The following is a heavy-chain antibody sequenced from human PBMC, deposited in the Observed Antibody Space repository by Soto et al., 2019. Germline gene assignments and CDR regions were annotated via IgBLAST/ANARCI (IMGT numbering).Heavy chain of an antibody. CDR3: ARPRYDFWSGKGRKYYYGMDV. CDR2: IDPSDSYT. V-gene: IGHV5-10-1*01. D-gene: IGHD3-3*01. Sequence: PGESLKISCKGSGYSFTSYWISWVRQMPGKGLEWMGRIDPSDSYTNYSPSFQGHVTISADKSISTAYLQWSSLKASDTAMYYCARPRYDFWSGKGRKYYYGMDVWGQGTTVTVSS. CDR1: GYSFTSYW. J-gene: IGHJ6*02.